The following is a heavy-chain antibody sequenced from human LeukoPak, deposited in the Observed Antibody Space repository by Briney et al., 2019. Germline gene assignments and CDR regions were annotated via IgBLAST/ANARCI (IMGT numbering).Heavy chain of an antibody. Sequence: SETLSLTCTVSGGSISSYYWSWIRQPPGKGLEWIGYIYHSGSTYYNPSLKSRVTISVDRSKNQFSLKLSSVTAADTAVYYCAREKLGYCSSTSCYQDYYYMDVWGKGTTVTVSS. CDR2: IYHSGST. CDR1: GGSISSYY. J-gene: IGHJ6*03. D-gene: IGHD2-2*01. V-gene: IGHV4-59*12. CDR3: AREKLGYCSSTSCYQDYYYMDV.